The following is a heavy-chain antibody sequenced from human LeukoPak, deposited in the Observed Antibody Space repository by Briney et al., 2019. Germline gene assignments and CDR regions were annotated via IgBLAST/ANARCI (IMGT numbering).Heavy chain of an antibody. CDR2: ISDSGDNT. D-gene: IGHD5-18*01. Sequence: GESLRLSCVASGITLSRYAMTWVRQAPGKGLEWVSGISDSGDNTYYADSVQGRFTISRDNSKNTLYLQMNSLIPEDAAVYYCARQYISGQWYFDYWGQGTLVTVSS. CDR3: ARQYISGQWYFDY. J-gene: IGHJ4*02. V-gene: IGHV3-23*01. CDR1: GITLSRYA.